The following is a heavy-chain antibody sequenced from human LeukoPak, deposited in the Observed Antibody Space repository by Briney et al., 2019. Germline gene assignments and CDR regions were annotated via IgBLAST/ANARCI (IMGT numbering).Heavy chain of an antibody. CDR1: GGSLSGYY. Sequence: SETLSLTCAVYGGSLSGYYWSWIRQPPGKGLEWIGEINHSGSTNYNPSLKSRVTISVDTSKNQFSLKLSSVTAADTAVYYCARGPYYYGSGSQADYWGQGTLVTVSS. D-gene: IGHD3-10*01. V-gene: IGHV4-34*01. CDR3: ARGPYYYGSGSQADY. CDR2: INHSGST. J-gene: IGHJ4*02.